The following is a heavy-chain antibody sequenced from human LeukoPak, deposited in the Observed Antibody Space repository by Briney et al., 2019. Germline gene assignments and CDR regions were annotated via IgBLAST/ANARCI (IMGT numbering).Heavy chain of an antibody. V-gene: IGHV1-46*01. CDR1: GYTFSMYN. CDR2: INPSGGT. D-gene: IGHD6-13*01. Sequence: APVKVSCKASGYTFSMYNMHWVRQAPGQGLEWMGTINPSGGTSYAQKLQGRITMTRDTSTSTLYMELSSLRSEDRAVYYCAREGVAGTGLDYWGQGTLVTVSS. J-gene: IGHJ4*02. CDR3: AREGVAGTGLDY.